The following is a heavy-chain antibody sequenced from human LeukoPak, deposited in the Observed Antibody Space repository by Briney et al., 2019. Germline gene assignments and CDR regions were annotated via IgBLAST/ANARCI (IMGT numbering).Heavy chain of an antibody. Sequence: GGSLRLSCAASGFTFSNTWMTWVRQAPGKGLEWVGRIKSKANGGTTEYGAPVKRRFTISRDDSKNTLYLQMNNLKTDDTGLYYFTTGDHDFVFWGQGTLVTVSS. V-gene: IGHV3-15*01. J-gene: IGHJ4*02. CDR1: GFTFSNTW. CDR2: IKSKANGGTT. CDR3: TTGDHDFVF. D-gene: IGHD2-21*02.